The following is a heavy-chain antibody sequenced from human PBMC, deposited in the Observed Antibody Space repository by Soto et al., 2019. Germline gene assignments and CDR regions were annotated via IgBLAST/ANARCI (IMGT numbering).Heavy chain of an antibody. CDR3: AGGPPLGS. J-gene: IGHJ4*02. Sequence: QLQLQESGSGLVKPSQTLSLTCAVSGGSISSGGYSWNWIRQPPGKGLECIGYNYHGGSTYYNPHLNRRVPISVDRSKNQFCLRLSFVTAADTAVDYCAGGPPLGSWGKGNLVPFSS. V-gene: IGHV4-30-2*01. CDR2: NYHGGST. CDR1: GGSISSGGYS.